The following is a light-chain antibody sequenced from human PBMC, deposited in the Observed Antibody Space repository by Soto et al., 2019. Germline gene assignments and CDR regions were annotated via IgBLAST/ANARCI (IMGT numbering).Light chain of an antibody. CDR1: RSVSSN. CDR2: GAS. J-gene: IGKJ1*01. Sequence: IGVTHSPAALSLSPGERATLSCRASRSVSSNLAWYRQKPGQAPRLLIYGASTRATGIPARFSGSGSGTDFTLTISRLEPEDFAVYYCQQYGSSLTFGQGTKVDI. CDR3: QQYGSSLT. V-gene: IGKV3-20*01.